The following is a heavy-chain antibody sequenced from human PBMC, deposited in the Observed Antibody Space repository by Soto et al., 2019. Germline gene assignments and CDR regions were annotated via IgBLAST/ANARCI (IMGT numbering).Heavy chain of an antibody. CDR3: VKDQSHRVSGGMVGDY. Sequence: GGSLRLSCAASGLTFSTYAMNWVRQAPGKGLEWVSGIGGSGGGAYYADSVKGRFTISRDNSKNTLDLQMNNLRVEDTAVYYCVKDQSHRVSGGMVGDYWGQGTLVTVSS. CDR2: IGGSGGGA. CDR1: GLTFSTYA. J-gene: IGHJ4*02. V-gene: IGHV3-23*01. D-gene: IGHD2-15*01.